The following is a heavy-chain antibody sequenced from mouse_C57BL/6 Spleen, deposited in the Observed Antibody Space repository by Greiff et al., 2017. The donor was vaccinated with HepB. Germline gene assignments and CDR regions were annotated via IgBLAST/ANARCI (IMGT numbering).Heavy chain of an antibody. D-gene: IGHD2-4*01. CDR3: TREWDDYGEGKDY. V-gene: IGHV1-15*01. Sequence: QVHVKQSGAELVRPGASVTLSCKASGYTFTDYEMHWVKQTPVHGLEWIGAIDPETGGTAYNQKFKGTAILTADKSSSTAYMELRSLTSEDSAVYYCTREWDDYGEGKDYWGQGTTLTVSS. CDR1: GYTFTDYE. J-gene: IGHJ2*01. CDR2: IDPETGGT.